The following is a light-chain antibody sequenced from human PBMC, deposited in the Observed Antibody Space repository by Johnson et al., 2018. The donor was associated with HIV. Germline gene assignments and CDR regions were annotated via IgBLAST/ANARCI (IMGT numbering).Light chain of an antibody. Sequence: QPVLTQPPSVSAAPGQTVNISCSGNVSNIESYFVSWYQQLPGAAPTLLIYEDNKRPSGIPDRFSGSKSGATATLGITGLQTGDEAYYYCGIWDSSLSPLYVFGTGTTITVL. CDR2: EDN. CDR3: GIWDSSLSPLYV. V-gene: IGLV1-51*02. CDR1: VSNIESYF. J-gene: IGLJ1*01.